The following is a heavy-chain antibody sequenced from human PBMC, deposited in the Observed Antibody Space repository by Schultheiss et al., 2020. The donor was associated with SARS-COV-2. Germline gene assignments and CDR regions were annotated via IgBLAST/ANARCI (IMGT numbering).Heavy chain of an antibody. D-gene: IGHD2-2*01. Sequence: SETLSLTCAVYGGSFSGYYWSWIRQPPGKGLEWIGEINHSGSTNYNPSLKSRVTISVDKSKNQFSLKLSSVTAADTAVYYCARPDDCSSTSCHLAPWGQGTLVTVSS. CDR3: ARPDDCSSTSCHLAP. V-gene: IGHV4-34*01. J-gene: IGHJ5*02. CDR1: GGSFSGYY. CDR2: INHSGST.